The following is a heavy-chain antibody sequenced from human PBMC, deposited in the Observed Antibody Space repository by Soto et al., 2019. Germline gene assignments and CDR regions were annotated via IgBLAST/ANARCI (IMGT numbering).Heavy chain of an antibody. CDR2: IIPILGIA. CDR3: ARGQYSFSFADYYYYMDV. J-gene: IGHJ6*03. Sequence: ASVKVSCKASGGTFSSYTISWVRQAPGQGLEWMGRIIPILGIANYAQKFQGRVTITADKSTSTAYMELSSLRSEDTAVYYCARGQYSFSFADYYYYMDVWGKGTTVTVSS. V-gene: IGHV1-69*02. CDR1: GGTFSSYT. D-gene: IGHD6-6*01.